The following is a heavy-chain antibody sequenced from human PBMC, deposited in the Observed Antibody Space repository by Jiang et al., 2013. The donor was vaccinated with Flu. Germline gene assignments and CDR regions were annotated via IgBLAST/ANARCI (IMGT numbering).Heavy chain of an antibody. Sequence: GSGLVKPSETLSLTCTVSGDSISSTHYYWAWIRQTPGKGLEWIGQFLLYWEHRLQPVPQESSHHICRLVQEPILPEIEFCDRTDTAVYYCARQGRGTTANDYWGQGTLVTV. CDR2: LLYWEH. CDR1: GDSISSTHYY. CDR3: ARQGRGTTANDY. V-gene: IGHV4-39*01. J-gene: IGHJ4*02. D-gene: IGHD4-11*01.